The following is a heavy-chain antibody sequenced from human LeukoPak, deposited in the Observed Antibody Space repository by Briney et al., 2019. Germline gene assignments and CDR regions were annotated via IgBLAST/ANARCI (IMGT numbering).Heavy chain of an antibody. Sequence: GGSLRLSCAASRFTFSSYWMHWVRQAPGKGLVWVSRINTDESGTSYADSVKGRFTISRDNAKNTLYLQMNSLRAEDTAVYYCARGNAHALDIWGQGTMVTVSS. V-gene: IGHV3-74*01. J-gene: IGHJ3*02. D-gene: IGHD1-1*01. CDR2: INTDESGT. CDR3: ARGNAHALDI. CDR1: RFTFSSYW.